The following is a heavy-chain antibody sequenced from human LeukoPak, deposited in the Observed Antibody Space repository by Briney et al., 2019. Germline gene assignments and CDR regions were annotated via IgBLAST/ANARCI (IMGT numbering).Heavy chain of an antibody. V-gene: IGHV1-2*02. CDR1: GYTFTGYY. CDR3: ARVSSGYDLHWFDP. Sequence: ASVKVSCKASGYTFTGYYMHWVRQAPGQGPEWMGWINPNSGGTNYAQKFQGRVTMTRDTSISTACMELSRLRSDDTAVYYCARVSSGYDLHWFDPWGQGTLVTVSS. J-gene: IGHJ5*02. D-gene: IGHD5-12*01. CDR2: INPNSGGT.